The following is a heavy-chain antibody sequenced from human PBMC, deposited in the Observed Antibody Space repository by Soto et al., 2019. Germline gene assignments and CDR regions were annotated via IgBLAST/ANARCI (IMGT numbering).Heavy chain of an antibody. Sequence: QVQLVESGGGVAQPGRSLRLSCAASGFPFNSYGMHWVRQGPGNGLEWVACISADSTKTYYADSVKGRFTISRDTSNSDLYVHIKRPKGEDAADYYCARTSCACSGCYYYALDIWGQGTTVTVSS. CDR2: ISADSTKT. CDR1: GFPFNSYG. J-gene: IGHJ6*02. V-gene: IGHV3-30*03. D-gene: IGHD3-10*02. CDR3: ARTSCACSGCYYYALDI.